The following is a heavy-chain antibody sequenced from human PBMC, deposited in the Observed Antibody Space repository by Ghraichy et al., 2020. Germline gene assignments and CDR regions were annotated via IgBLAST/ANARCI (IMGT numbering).Heavy chain of an antibody. V-gene: IGHV3-23*01. CDR1: GFTFSSYA. Sequence: GGSLRLSCAAYGFTFSSYAMSWVRQAPGKGLEWVSATSRSGGTTFYADSVKGRFSISRDNSKNTLDLHMNSLRAEDTAIYYCAKSGYCADDSCTTAFDCWGQGALVTVSS. CDR2: TSRSGGTT. J-gene: IGHJ4*02. CDR3: AKSGYCADDSCTTAFDC. D-gene: IGHD2-15*01.